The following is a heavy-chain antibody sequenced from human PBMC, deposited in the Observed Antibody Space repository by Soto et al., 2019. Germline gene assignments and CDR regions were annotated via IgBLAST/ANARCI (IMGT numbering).Heavy chain of an antibody. V-gene: IGHV4-39*01. CDR3: ASRWGYCSSTGCYTGYYFDY. D-gene: IGHD2-2*02. Sequence: QLQLQESGPGLVRPSETLSLTCTVSGGSISSTSYYWGWIRQPPGEGLEWIGSIYYSGSTYYNPSLKSRVTISVDTSKNQFSLKLSSVTAADTAVYYCASRWGYCSSTGCYTGYYFDYWGQGTLVTVSS. J-gene: IGHJ4*02. CDR2: IYYSGST. CDR1: GGSISSTSYY.